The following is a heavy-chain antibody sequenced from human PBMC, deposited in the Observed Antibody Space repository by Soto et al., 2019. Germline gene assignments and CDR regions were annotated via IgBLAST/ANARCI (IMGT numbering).Heavy chain of an antibody. CDR2: ISYDGGSK. J-gene: IGHJ4*02. CDR3: AKEQLAMTVVVADYFDS. Sequence: QVQLVESGGGVVQPGTSLRLSCAASGFTFSTYGIHWVRQAPGKGLEWVALISYDGGSKYYGDSVKGRFIISRDNSHNTVSLQMNSLRADDTAVYFCAKEQLAMTVVVADYFDSWGQGTLVTVSP. D-gene: IGHD3-22*01. CDR1: GFTFSTYG. V-gene: IGHV3-30*18.